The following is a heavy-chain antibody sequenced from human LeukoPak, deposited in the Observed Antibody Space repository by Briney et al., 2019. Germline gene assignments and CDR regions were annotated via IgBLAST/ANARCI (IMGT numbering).Heavy chain of an antibody. Sequence: SETLSLTCAVSGDSISDYYWSWIRQPPGKGLEYIGYIYYNGKTNYNPSLRSRVTISVDTSKNQFSLKLSSVTAADTAVYYCARLRYYDSSGHIDAFDIWGQGTMVTVSS. D-gene: IGHD3-22*01. CDR3: ARLRYYDSSGHIDAFDI. J-gene: IGHJ3*02. CDR2: IYYNGKT. CDR1: GDSISDYY. V-gene: IGHV4-59*08.